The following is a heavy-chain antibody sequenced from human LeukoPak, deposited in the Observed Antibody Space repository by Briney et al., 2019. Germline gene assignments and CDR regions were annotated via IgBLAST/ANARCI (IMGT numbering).Heavy chain of an antibody. J-gene: IGHJ4*02. Sequence: ASVKVSCKASGYTFTGYYMHWVRQAPGQGLEWMGWINPNSGGTNYAQKFQGRVTMTRDTSISTAYMELSRLRSDDTAVYYCARDPTYYDSSGYLLDYWGQETLVTVSS. CDR1: GYTFTGYY. CDR2: INPNSGGT. D-gene: IGHD3-22*01. V-gene: IGHV1-2*02. CDR3: ARDPTYYDSSGYLLDY.